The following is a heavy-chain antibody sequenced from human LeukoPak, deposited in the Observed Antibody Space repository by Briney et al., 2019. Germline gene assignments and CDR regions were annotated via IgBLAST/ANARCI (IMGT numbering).Heavy chain of an antibody. CDR1: GGSFSGYY. J-gene: IGHJ6*03. CDR2: INHSGST. V-gene: IGHV4-34*01. CDR3: ARGNGEAARLPYMDV. Sequence: PSETLSLTCAVYGGSFSGYYWSWIRQPPGKGLKRIGEINHSGSTNYNPSLKSRVTISVDTSKNQFSLKLSSVTAADTAVYYCARGNGEAARLPYMDVWGKGTTVTVSS. D-gene: IGHD6-6*01.